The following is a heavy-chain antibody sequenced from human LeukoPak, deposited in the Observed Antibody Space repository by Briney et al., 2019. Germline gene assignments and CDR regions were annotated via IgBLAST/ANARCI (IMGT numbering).Heavy chain of an antibody. V-gene: IGHV4-61*02. J-gene: IGHJ5*02. CDR2: IYTSGST. CDR3: ARTGSGSGNNRFWFDP. D-gene: IGHD3-10*01. Sequence: SETLSLTCTVSGGSISSGSYYWSWIRQPAGKGLEWIGRIYTSGSTNYNPSLKSRVTISVDTPKNQFSLKLSSVTAADTAVYYCARTGSGSGNNRFWFDPWGQGTLVTVSS. CDR1: GGSISSGSYY.